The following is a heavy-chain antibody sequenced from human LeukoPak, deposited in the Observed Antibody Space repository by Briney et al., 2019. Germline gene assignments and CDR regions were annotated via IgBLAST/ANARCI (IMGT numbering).Heavy chain of an antibody. Sequence: GGSLRLSCAVSGFTLTNAWMSWVRLAPGKGLEWVGRIKGKTAGGTTDYAAPVKGRFTISGDDSKNMMYLQMNSLKTEDTAVYYCTTDNVVSTSDFWGQGTLVTVSS. J-gene: IGHJ4*02. CDR3: TTDNVVSTSDF. D-gene: IGHD5/OR15-5a*01. V-gene: IGHV3-15*01. CDR2: IKGKTAGGTT. CDR1: GFTLTNAW.